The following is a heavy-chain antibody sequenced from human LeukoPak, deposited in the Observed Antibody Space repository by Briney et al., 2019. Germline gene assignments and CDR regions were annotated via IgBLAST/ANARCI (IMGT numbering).Heavy chain of an antibody. CDR3: ARASYSYDISGWVPFDY. J-gene: IGHJ4*02. V-gene: IGHV4-34*01. CDR1: GFTFSDYY. Sequence: SGGSLRLSCAASGFTFSDYYMSWIRQPPGKGLEWIGEINHSGSTNYDPSLKSRVTISGDTSENQFSLRLSSVTAADTAVYYCARASYSYDISGWVPFDYWGQGTLVTVSS. D-gene: IGHD3-22*01. CDR2: INHSGST.